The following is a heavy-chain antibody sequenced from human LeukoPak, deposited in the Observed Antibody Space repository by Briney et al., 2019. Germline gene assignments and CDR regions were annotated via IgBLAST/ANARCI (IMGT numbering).Heavy chain of an antibody. Sequence: SETLSLTCTVSGGSISSGSYYWSWIRQPAGKGLEWIGRIYTSGSTNYNPSLKSRVTISVDTSNNQFSLKLSSVTAADTAVYYCARETRIVGATPDYWGQGTLVTVSS. CDR2: IYTSGST. J-gene: IGHJ4*02. D-gene: IGHD1-26*01. V-gene: IGHV4-61*02. CDR1: GGSISSGSYY. CDR3: ARETRIVGATPDY.